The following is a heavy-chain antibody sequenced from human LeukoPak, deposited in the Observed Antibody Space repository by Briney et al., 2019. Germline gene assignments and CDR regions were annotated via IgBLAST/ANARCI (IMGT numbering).Heavy chain of an antibody. D-gene: IGHD3/OR15-3a*01. J-gene: IGHJ5*01. Sequence: GESLKISCETSGYSFTTYWIGWVRQRPGTGLEWVGATYPDDSDTRYSPSFQGQVAISADRSIRTAYLKWNSLKASDTGMYYCAKTRGALGTGNWFGPWGQGTLVTVSS. V-gene: IGHV5-51*01. CDR1: GYSFTTYW. CDR3: AKTRGALGTGNWFGP. CDR2: TYPDDSDT.